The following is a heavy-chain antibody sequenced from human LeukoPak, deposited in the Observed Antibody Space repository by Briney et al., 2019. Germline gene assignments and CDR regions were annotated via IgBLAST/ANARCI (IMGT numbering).Heavy chain of an antibody. V-gene: IGHV3-21*01. CDR3: ARETIFGVVMDY. D-gene: IGHD3-3*01. CDR2: ISRSSSYI. J-gene: IGHJ4*02. CDR1: GFTFRSYS. Sequence: GGSLRLSCAASGFTFRSYSMKWVRQAPGKGLGWVSPISRSSSYIYYADSVKGRFTISRDNAKNSLYLQMNSLRAEDTAVYYCARETIFGVVMDYWGQGTLVTVSS.